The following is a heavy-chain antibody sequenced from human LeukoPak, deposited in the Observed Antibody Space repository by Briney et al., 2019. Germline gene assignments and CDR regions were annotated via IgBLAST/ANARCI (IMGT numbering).Heavy chain of an antibody. CDR2: APHDRSSP. CDR3: ARQSLGASGLDH. J-gene: IGHJ4*02. D-gene: IGHD1-26*01. V-gene: IGHV3-30*03. CDR1: GFRFNSHH. Sequence: GGSLRLSCAVSGFRFNSHHMHWVRQAPNKGLEWVAVAPHDRSSPSHAASVNGRFTISRDNSKDTLFLHMDSLRVDDTAIYYCARQSLGASGLDHWGQGVLVTVSS.